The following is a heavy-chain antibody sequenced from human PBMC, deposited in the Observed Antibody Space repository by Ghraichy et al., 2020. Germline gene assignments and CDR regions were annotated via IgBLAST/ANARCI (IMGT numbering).Heavy chain of an antibody. V-gene: IGHV3-53*01. CDR1: GFTVRSNY. D-gene: IGHD3-3*01. CDR2: IFNGGST. J-gene: IGHJ3*02. Sequence: GGSLRLSCVDSGFTVRSNYMSWVRQSPGKGLEWVSVIFNGGSTYYADSVKGRFTISRDTSKNTLYLHLSSRRVEDTAVYYCVSDFWSGDAFDIWGQGTTVTVSS. CDR3: VSDFWSGDAFDI.